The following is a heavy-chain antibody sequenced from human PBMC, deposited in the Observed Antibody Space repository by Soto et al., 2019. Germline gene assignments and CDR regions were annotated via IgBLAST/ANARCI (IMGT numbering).Heavy chain of an antibody. CDR1: GDSVSSNSSA. CDR3: ARGGAGIGGMDV. Sequence: PSQTLSLPCAISGDSVSSNSSACNVIRQSPSRGLEWLGRTYYRSKWYNDYAVSVKSRITINPDTSKNQFSLQLNSVTPEDTAVYYCARGGAGIGGMDVWGQGTTVTVSS. CDR2: TYYRSKWYN. V-gene: IGHV6-1*01. J-gene: IGHJ6*02. D-gene: IGHD1-1*01.